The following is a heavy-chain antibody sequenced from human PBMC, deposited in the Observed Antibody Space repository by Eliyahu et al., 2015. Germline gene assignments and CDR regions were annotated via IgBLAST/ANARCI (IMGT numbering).Heavy chain of an antibody. CDR3: AKDRVVVSYDAFDI. J-gene: IGHJ3*02. CDR2: ISGSGGST. CDR1: GFPFSNHA. Sequence: EVQLLESGGGLVQPGRSLRLSXAASGFPFSNHAMNWVRQAPGKGLEWVSGISGSGGSTYYADSVKGRFTISRDNSKNTLFLQMNSLRADDTAVYYCAKDRVVVSYDAFDIWGQGTMVTVSS. V-gene: IGHV3-23*01. D-gene: IGHD3-22*01.